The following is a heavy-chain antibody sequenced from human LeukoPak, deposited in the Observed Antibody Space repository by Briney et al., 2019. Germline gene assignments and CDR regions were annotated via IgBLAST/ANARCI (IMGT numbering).Heavy chain of an antibody. CDR1: GYTFTSYY. D-gene: IGHD3-16*01. CDR3: ARDPSGGYFDY. J-gene: IGHJ4*02. V-gene: IGHV1-46*01. Sequence: ASVKVSCKASGYTFTSYYMHWVRQAPGQGLEWMGIINPSGGSTSYAQKFQGRVTMTRATSTSTVYMELSSLRSEDTAVYYCARDPSGGYFDYWGQGTLVTVSS. CDR2: INPSGGST.